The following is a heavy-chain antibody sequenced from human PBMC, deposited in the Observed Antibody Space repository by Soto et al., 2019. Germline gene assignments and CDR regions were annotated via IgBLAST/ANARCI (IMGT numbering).Heavy chain of an antibody. CDR1: GFIFRDYL. CDR3: ARVATRIQSMEVLEY. Sequence: QVQLVESGGGVVQPGTSLRLSCKASGFIFRDYLIHWVRQAPGKGLAWLAVLSFDGTAEYYADSTRGRFTIARDIPKSTKYLVMNNVRRKDKAMYYCARVATRIQSMEVLEYWGQGTLVTVPS. J-gene: IGHJ4*02. D-gene: IGHD1-1*01. V-gene: IGHV3-30*03. CDR2: LSFDGTAE.